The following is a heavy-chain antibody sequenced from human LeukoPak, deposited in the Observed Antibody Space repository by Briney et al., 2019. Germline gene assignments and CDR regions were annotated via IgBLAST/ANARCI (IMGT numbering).Heavy chain of an antibody. CDR2: IYYSGST. J-gene: IGHJ4*02. Sequence: PSETLSLTCTVSGGSISSYYWSWIRQPPGKGREGIGYIYYSGSTNYNPSLKSRVTISVDTSKNQFSLRLSSVTAADTAVYYCARGFWLRQGGELDYWGQGTLVTVSS. V-gene: IGHV4-59*01. CDR3: ARGFWLRQGGELDY. D-gene: IGHD5-12*01. CDR1: GGSISSYY.